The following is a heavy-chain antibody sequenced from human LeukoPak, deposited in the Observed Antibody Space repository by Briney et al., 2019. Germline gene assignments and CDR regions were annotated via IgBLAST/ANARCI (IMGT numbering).Heavy chain of an antibody. CDR1: GFTFSSYA. D-gene: IGHD1-7*01. Sequence: PGGSLRLSCTASGFTFSSYAMSWVRQAPGKGLEWVSYISSSGSTIYYADSVKGRFTISRDNAKNSLYLQMNSLRAEDTAVYYCARDGIWNYDLFYYYYYYMDVWGKGTTVTVSS. V-gene: IGHV3-48*04. CDR3: ARDGIWNYDLFYYYYYYMDV. J-gene: IGHJ6*03. CDR2: ISSSGSTI.